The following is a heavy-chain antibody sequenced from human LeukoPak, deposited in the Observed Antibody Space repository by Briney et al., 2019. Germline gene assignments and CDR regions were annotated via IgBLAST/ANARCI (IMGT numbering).Heavy chain of an antibody. CDR1: GFTSSSYA. J-gene: IGHJ6*04. D-gene: IGHD3-10*02. V-gene: IGHV3-23*01. CDR2: ISGSGGST. Sequence: GGSLRLSCAASGFTSSSYAMSWVRQAAGKGLEWVSAISGSGGSTYYADSVKGRFTISRDNAKNSLYLQMNSLRAEDTAVYYCAELGITMIGGVWGKGTTVTISS. CDR3: AELGITMIGGV.